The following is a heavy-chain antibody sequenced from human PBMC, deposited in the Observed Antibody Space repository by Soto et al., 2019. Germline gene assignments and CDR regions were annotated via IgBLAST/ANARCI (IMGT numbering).Heavy chain of an antibody. D-gene: IGHD2-15*01. V-gene: IGHV4-34*01. CDR2: INHSGST. CDR1: GGSFSGYY. J-gene: IGHJ5*02. Sequence: QVQLQQWGAGLLKPWETLSLTCAVYGGSFSGYYWSWIRQPPGKGLEWIGEINHSGSTNYNPSLKSRVTISVDTSKNQFSLKLSSVTAADTAVYYCARVKVKVVAATASWFDPWGQGTLVTVSS. CDR3: ARVKVKVVAATASWFDP.